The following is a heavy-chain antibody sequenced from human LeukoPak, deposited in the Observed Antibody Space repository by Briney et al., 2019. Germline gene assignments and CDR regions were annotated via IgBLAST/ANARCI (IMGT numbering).Heavy chain of an antibody. CDR2: IDPNSGDA. J-gene: IGHJ1*01. CDR1: GYTFTGHH. CDR3: TVYNH. Sequence: ASVKVSCKASGYTFTGHHVHWVRQAPGLGLERMGWIDPNSGDADFAQKFQGRVTMTSDTSINTAYMEMSGLRSDDTAIYYCTVYNHWGQGTLVTVSS. D-gene: IGHD3-10*01. V-gene: IGHV1-2*02.